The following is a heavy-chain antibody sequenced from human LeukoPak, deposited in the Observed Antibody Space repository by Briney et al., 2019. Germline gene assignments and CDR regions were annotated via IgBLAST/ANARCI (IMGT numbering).Heavy chain of an antibody. CDR1: GGSISSSSYS. V-gene: IGHV4-39*07. CDR3: ARQSGSYYYYMDV. J-gene: IGHJ6*03. CDR2: IYYTGST. D-gene: IGHD1-26*01. Sequence: SETLSLTCTVSGGSISSSSYSWGWIRQPPGKGLEWVGNIYYTGSTYYNPSLKSRVTISVDTSKNRFSLRLSSVTAADTAVYYCARQSGSYYYYMDVWGKGTTVTISS.